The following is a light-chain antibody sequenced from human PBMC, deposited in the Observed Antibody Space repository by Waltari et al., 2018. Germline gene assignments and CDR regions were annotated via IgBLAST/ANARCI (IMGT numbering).Light chain of an antibody. CDR3: AVWDDNLSGVV. V-gene: IGLV1-44*01. CDR2: TND. CDR1: SSNIGVNV. J-gene: IGLJ1*01. Sequence: QSVLAQPPSVSGPPGQRVTIFCSGGSSNIGVNVVNWYQHLPGTSPRLLIFTNDQWPSGVPDRFSGSKSGTSASLAISGLQSEDEGHYYYAVWDDNLSGVVFGAGTQVTVL.